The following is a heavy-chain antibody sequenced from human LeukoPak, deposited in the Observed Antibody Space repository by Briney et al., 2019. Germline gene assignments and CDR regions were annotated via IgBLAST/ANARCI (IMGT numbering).Heavy chain of an antibody. CDR1: GYTFTSYY. Sequence: ASVKVSCKASGYTFTSYYMHWVRQAPGQGLEWMGIINPSGASTNYAQKFQGRVNMTRDTSTNTVYMEPGSLRSEDTAVYYCARVAAAGFAYDKFDPWGQGTLVTVSS. CDR2: INPSGAST. CDR3: ARVAAAGFAYDKFDP. D-gene: IGHD6-13*01. J-gene: IGHJ5*02. V-gene: IGHV1-46*01.